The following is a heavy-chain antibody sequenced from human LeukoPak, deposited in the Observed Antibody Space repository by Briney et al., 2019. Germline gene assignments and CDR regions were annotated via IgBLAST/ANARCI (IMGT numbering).Heavy chain of an antibody. CDR2: ISSSSSYI. Sequence: GGYLRLYCAASGFTFSSYSMNWVRQAPGKGLEWVSSISSSSSYIYYADSVKGRFTISRDNAKNSLYLQMNSLRAEDTAVYYCAVVKASSYYYYMDVWGKGTTVTVSS. J-gene: IGHJ6*03. CDR1: GFTFSSYS. D-gene: IGHD6-6*01. CDR3: AVVKASSYYYYMDV. V-gene: IGHV3-21*01.